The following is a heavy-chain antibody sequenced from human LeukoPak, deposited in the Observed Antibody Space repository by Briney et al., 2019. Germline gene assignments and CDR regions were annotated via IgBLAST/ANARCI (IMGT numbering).Heavy chain of an antibody. Sequence: ASVKVSCKASGYTFTSFYMHWLRQAPGQGLEWMGIINPRGGSTTSAQKFQGRVTLTRDTSTSTVYMELSSLRSEDTAVYYCARDYHGSGSLTTFDYWGQGTLVTVSS. CDR1: GYTFTSFY. V-gene: IGHV1-46*01. CDR3: ARDYHGSGSLTTFDY. CDR2: INPRGGST. J-gene: IGHJ4*02. D-gene: IGHD3-10*01.